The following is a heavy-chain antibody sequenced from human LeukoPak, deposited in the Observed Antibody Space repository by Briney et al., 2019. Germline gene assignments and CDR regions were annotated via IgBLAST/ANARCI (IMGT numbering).Heavy chain of an antibody. V-gene: IGHV1-18*01. Sequence: GASVKVSCKASGYIFINYGISWVRQAPGQGLEWMGWISGYNGNTNYAQKLQGRVTMTTDTSTSTAYMELRGLRSDDTAVYYCARDLSSGWTTDWGQGTLVTVSS. CDR2: ISGYNGNT. CDR3: ARDLSSGWTTD. CDR1: GYIFINYG. J-gene: IGHJ4*02. D-gene: IGHD6-19*01.